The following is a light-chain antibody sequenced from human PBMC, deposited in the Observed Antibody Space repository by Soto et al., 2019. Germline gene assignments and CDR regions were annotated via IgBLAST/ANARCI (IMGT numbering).Light chain of an antibody. Sequence: ETVMTQSPATLSVSPGERATLSCRASQSVNSNLAWYQQKSGQAPRLLIYGASTRATGIPVRFSGCGSGTEFTLTISSLQSEDSAVYYCQQYTYWPWTLGQGTKVEIK. CDR3: QQYTYWPWT. V-gene: IGKV3-15*01. CDR2: GAS. J-gene: IGKJ1*01. CDR1: QSVNSN.